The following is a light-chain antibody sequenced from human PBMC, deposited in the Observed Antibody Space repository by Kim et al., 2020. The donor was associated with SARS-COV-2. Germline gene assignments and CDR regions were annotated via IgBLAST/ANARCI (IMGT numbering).Light chain of an antibody. Sequence: YELTQPPSVSVAPGKTARITCGGNNIGSKSVHWYQQKPGQAPVLVIYYDRDRPSGIPERFSGSNSGNTATLTISRVEAGDEADYYCQVWDSSSVVFGGGTQLTVL. V-gene: IGLV3-21*04. CDR3: QVWDSSSVV. CDR1: NIGSKS. CDR2: YDR. J-gene: IGLJ2*01.